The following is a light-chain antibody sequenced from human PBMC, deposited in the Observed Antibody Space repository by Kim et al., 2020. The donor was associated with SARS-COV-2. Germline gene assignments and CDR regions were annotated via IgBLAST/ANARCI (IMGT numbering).Light chain of an antibody. J-gene: IGLJ2*01. V-gene: IGLV1-47*01. Sequence: QRVSISCSGSSTNIGNNYVYSYQKVPGAAPKLIIYRNNQRPSGVPDRFTGSKSGTSASLAIRGLRPDDEADYYCAAWDDSLSAHVVFGGGTQLTVL. CDR2: RNN. CDR3: AAWDDSLSAHVV. CDR1: STNIGNNY.